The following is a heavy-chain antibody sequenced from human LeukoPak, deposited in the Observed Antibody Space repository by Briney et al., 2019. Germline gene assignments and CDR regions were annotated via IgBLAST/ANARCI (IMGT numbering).Heavy chain of an antibody. Sequence: GESLKISCKGSGYSFTSYWIGWVRRLPGKGLEWMGIIYPADSETRYSPSFQGQVTISADKSINTAYLQWSSLKASDTAMYYCARQKYVGRLTEYWGQGTLVTVSS. V-gene: IGHV5-51*01. CDR1: GYSFTSYW. J-gene: IGHJ4*02. CDR2: IYPADSET. CDR3: ARQKYVGRLTEY. D-gene: IGHD2-15*01.